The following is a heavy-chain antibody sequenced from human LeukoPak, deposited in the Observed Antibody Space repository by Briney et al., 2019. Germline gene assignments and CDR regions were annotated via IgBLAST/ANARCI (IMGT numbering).Heavy chain of an antibody. CDR1: GGTFSSYT. D-gene: IGHD1-14*01. CDR3: ARESTSGPGFDY. CDR2: IIPILGMA. J-gene: IGHJ4*02. V-gene: IGHV1-69*04. Sequence: GASVKVSCKASGGTFSSYTISWVRQAPGQGLEWMGRIIPILGMANYAQKFQGRVTITADKSTSTAYMELSSLRSEDTAAYYCARESTSGPGFDYWGQGTLVTVSS.